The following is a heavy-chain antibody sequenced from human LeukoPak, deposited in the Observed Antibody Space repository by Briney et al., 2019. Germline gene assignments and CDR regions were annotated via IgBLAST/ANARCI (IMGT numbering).Heavy chain of an antibody. CDR1: GLTVSDNY. CDR2: IYSGGAT. D-gene: IGHD4-17*01. V-gene: IGHV3-66*02. Sequence: GGYLRLSCAASGLTVSDNYMGWVRQAPGKGLEWVSIIYSGGATQYIDSVKGRFTISRDTSKNTLYLQMNSLRPDDTAVYYCARDQTTVTSWHAFDLWGLGTMVTVSS. CDR3: ARDQTTVTSWHAFDL. J-gene: IGHJ3*01.